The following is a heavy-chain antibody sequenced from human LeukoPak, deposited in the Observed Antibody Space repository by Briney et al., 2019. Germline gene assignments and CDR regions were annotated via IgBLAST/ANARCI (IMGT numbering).Heavy chain of an antibody. CDR2: ILGSGGST. CDR3: AKWGDYDVLTGYYVPDY. D-gene: IGHD3-9*01. Sequence: GASLRLSCAASGFTFGNYAMSWVRQAPGKGLEWVSAILGSGGSTYYADSVKGRFTVSRDNSKSTLYLQMNSLRAEDTALYYCAKWGDYDVLTGYYVPDYWGRGTLVTVSS. V-gene: IGHV3-23*01. J-gene: IGHJ4*02. CDR1: GFTFGNYA.